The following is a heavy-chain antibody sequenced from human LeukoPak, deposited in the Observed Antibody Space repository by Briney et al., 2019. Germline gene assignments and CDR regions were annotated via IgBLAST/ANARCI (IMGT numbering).Heavy chain of an antibody. CDR2: IKEDGSEK. CDR1: GFTFSNAW. V-gene: IGHV3-7*01. J-gene: IGHJ4*02. D-gene: IGHD3-16*01. Sequence: GGSLRLSCAASGFTFSNAWMSWVRQAPGKGLEWVANIKEDGSEKYYVDSVKGRFTISRDNAKNSLYLQMNSLRAEDTAVYYCASVRWGGGQGTLVTVSS. CDR3: ASVRWG.